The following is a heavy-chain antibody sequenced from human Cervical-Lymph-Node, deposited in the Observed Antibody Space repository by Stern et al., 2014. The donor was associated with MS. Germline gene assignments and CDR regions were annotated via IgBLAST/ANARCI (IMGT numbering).Heavy chain of an antibody. CDR2: IIPIFGEA. CDR3: ARDEIGQTTTHYYYYGMDV. CDR1: GGTFSSQA. V-gene: IGHV1-69*01. Sequence: VQLVQSGAEVKKPGSSVKVSCKASGGTFSSQAISWVRQAPGQGLEWLGGIIPIFGEANYAQKLQGRVTITADESTTTVYMELRSLRSEDTAVYYCARDEIGQTTTHYYYYGMDVWGQGTTVTVSS. D-gene: IGHD1-1*01. J-gene: IGHJ6*02.